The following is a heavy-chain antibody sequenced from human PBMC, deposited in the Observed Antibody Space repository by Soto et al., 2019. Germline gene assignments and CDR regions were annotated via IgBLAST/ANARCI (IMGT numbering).Heavy chain of an antibody. CDR1: GGSFSEYY. V-gene: IGHV4-34*01. CDR2: INHSGST. J-gene: IGHJ4*02. Sequence: SETLSLTCGVYGGSFSEYYWSWIRQPPGKGLEWIAEINHSGSTYYNPSLKSRVTISVDTSKNQFSLKLSSVTGADTTLYFCARGRIMAQSSLHFDSWGQGTLVTVSS. D-gene: IGHD3-9*01. CDR3: ARGRIMAQSSLHFDS.